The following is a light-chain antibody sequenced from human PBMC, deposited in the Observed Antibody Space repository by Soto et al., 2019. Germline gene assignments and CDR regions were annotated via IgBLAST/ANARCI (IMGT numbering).Light chain of an antibody. J-gene: IGLJ2*01. CDR1: SFPDKY. CDR2: KDT. CDR3: QSADSSGTHMV. V-gene: IGLV3-25*02. Sequence: SYELTQPPSVSVFPGQTARITCSGDSFPDKYAYWYQQKPGQAPVEVIYKDTERPSGIPEQFSGSGSGTTVTLTVSGVQAEDEADYYCQSADSSGTHMVFGGGTKLTVL.